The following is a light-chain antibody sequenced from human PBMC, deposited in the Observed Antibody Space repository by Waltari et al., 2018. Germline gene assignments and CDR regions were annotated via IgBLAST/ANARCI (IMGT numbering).Light chain of an antibody. CDR1: QSVLSSSNNKNY. Sequence: DIVMTQSPDSLAVSLGERATINCKSSQSVLSSSNNKNYLRWYQHKPGQPPKLLISWASTRESGVPDRFSGSGSGTDFTLTISSLQAEDVAVYYCQQCYSSPYTFGQGTKLEIK. CDR3: QQCYSSPYT. J-gene: IGKJ2*01. V-gene: IGKV4-1*01. CDR2: WAS.